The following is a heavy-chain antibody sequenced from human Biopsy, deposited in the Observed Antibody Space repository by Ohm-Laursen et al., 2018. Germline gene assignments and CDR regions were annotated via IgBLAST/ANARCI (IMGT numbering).Heavy chain of an antibody. Sequence: SVKVSCNASGGTFISYVISWVRQAPGQGLEWMGRIIPTFDTPTYAPDFQGRVTFTADKSTGTAHLDLRSLRSENTAVYYCAGGAAKGNPYDHWGQGTLVTVSS. CDR3: AGGAAKGNPYDH. V-gene: IGHV1-69*06. CDR2: IIPTFDTP. D-gene: IGHD3-10*01. J-gene: IGHJ5*02. CDR1: GGTFISYV.